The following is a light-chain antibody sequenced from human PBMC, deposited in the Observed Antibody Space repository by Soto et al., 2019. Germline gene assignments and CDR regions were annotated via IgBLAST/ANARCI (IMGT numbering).Light chain of an antibody. CDR1: SFSVGRNY. J-gene: IGLJ1*01. V-gene: IGLV1-47*01. CDR2: AND. CDR3: AAWDASLRSHV. Sequence: QSALAQPPSASGTPGQRVTMSCSGSSFSVGRNYVYWYQQLPGTAPKLLIYANDQRPSGAPDRFSGSKSGTLASLAISGLRSEDEADYYCAAWDASLRSHVFGTGTKVTVL.